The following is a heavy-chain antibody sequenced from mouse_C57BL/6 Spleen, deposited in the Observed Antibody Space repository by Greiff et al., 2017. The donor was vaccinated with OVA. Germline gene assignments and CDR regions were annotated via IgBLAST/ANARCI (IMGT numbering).Heavy chain of an antibody. CDR1: GFNIKDDY. CDR2: IDPENGDT. Sequence: VQLQQSGAELVRPGASVKLSCTASGFNIKDDYMHWVKQRPEQGLEWIGWIDPENGDTEYASKFQGKATITADTSSNPAYLQLSSLTSEDTAVYYCTTRVTTVVANYFDYWGQGTTLTVSS. V-gene: IGHV14-4*01. D-gene: IGHD1-1*01. J-gene: IGHJ2*01. CDR3: TTRVTTVVANYFDY.